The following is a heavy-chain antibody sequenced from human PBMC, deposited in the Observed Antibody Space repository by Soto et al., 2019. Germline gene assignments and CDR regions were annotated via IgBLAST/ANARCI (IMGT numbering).Heavy chain of an antibody. J-gene: IGHJ4*02. D-gene: IGHD6-25*01. Sequence: PGGSLRLSCAASGFTFSNYAMSWVRQAPGEGLEWVSTISTSGVGSFYADFVKGRFTISRDISKNTLYLQMFSLRADDTAVYYCAKGLFSTGGFFDYWGLGTLVTVSS. CDR3: AKGLFSTGGFFDY. V-gene: IGHV3-23*01. CDR2: ISTSGVGS. CDR1: GFTFSNYA.